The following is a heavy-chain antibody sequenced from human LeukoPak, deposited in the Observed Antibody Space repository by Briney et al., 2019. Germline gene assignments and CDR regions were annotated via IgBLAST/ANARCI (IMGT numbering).Heavy chain of an antibody. J-gene: IGHJ5*02. CDR2: ISAYNGNT. CDR3: ARIIAAAGSGLAYNGFDP. V-gene: IGHV1-18*01. D-gene: IGHD6-13*01. Sequence: ASVKVSCKASGYTFTSYGISWVRQAPGQGLEWMGCISAYNGNTNYAQKLQGRVTMTTDTSTSTAYMELRSLRSDDTAVYYCARIIAAAGSGLAYNGFDPWGQGTLVTVSS. CDR1: GYTFTSYG.